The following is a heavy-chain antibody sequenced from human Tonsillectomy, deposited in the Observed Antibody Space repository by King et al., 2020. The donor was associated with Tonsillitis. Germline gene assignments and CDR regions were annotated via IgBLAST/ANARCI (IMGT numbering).Heavy chain of an antibody. J-gene: IGHJ6*02. Sequence: VQLVESGGGVVQPGGSLRLSCAASGFTFSSYGMHWVRQAPGKGLEWVTFIRYDGNNKYYADSVRGRFTISRDNSKNTLYLQMNSLRAEDTALYYCAKDSSAFWSGFSSGYYYGMDVWGQGTTVTVSS. CDR2: IRYDGNNK. CDR1: GFTFSSYG. CDR3: AKDSSAFWSGFSSGYYYGMDV. D-gene: IGHD3-3*01. V-gene: IGHV3-30*02.